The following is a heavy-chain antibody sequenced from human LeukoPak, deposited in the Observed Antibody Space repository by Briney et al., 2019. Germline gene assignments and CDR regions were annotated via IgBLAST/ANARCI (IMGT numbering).Heavy chain of an antibody. V-gene: IGHV3-23*01. Sequence: QPGASLRLSRAASGFTFSSYAMSWVPQAPGKGLEWVSAISGSGGSTYYADSVKGRFTISRDNSKNTLYLQMNSLRAEDTAVYYCAKDILLVPAANIDYWGQGTLVTVSS. D-gene: IGHD2-2*01. CDR1: GFTFSSYA. J-gene: IGHJ4*02. CDR2: ISGSGGST. CDR3: AKDILLVPAANIDY.